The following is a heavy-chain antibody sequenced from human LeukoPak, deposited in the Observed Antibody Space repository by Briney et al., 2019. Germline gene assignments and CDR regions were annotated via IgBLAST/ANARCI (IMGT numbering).Heavy chain of an antibody. CDR1: GGSFSGYY. CDR3: ARDNAGTTDS. D-gene: IGHD2/OR15-2a*01. J-gene: IGHJ4*02. V-gene: IGHV4-34*01. CDR2: INHSGST. Sequence: PSETLSLTCAVYGGSFSGYYRSWIRQPPGKGLEWIGEINHSGSTNYNPSLKSRVTISVDTSKNQFSLKLSSVTAADTAVYYCARDNAGTTDSWGQGTLVTVSS.